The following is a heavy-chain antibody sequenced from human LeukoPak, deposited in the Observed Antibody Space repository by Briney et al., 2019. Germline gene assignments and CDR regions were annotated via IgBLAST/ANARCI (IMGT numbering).Heavy chain of an antibody. J-gene: IGHJ4*02. CDR2: ISSNGGST. Sequence: PGGSLRLSCSASGXTFSSYAMHWVRQAPGKGLEYVLVISSNGGSTYYADSVKGRFTISRDNSKNTLYLQMSSLRAEDTAVYYCVKTAEQWLVSFYFDYWGQGTLVTVSS. V-gene: IGHV3-64D*09. D-gene: IGHD6-19*01. CDR3: VKTAEQWLVSFYFDY. CDR1: GXTFSSYA.